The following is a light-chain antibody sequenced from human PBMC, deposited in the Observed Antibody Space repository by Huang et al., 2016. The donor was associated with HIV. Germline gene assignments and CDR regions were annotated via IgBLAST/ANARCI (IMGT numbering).Light chain of an antibody. CDR1: QSVSSN. J-gene: IGKJ2*01. CDR2: GAS. CDR3: QQYNNWLYT. Sequence: EIVMTQSPATLSVSPGERATLSCRASQSVSSNLAWYQQKPGQAPRLLIYGASTRATGIPARFSGSGSGTEFSLTISSLRSEDLAVYYCQQYNNWLYTFGQGTKLEIK. V-gene: IGKV3-15*01.